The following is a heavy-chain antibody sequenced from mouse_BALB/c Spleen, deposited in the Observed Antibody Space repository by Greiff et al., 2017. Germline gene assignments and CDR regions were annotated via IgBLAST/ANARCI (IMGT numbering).Heavy chain of an antibody. Sequence: EVKLVESGAELVKPGASVKLSCTASGFNIKDTYMHWVKQRPEQGLEWIGRIDPANGNTKYDPKFQGKATITADTSSNTAYLQLSSLTSEDTAVYYCARGGSSDYFDYWGQGTTLTVSS. D-gene: IGHD3-1*01. V-gene: IGHV14-3*02. CDR3: ARGGSSDYFDY. CDR1: GFNIKDTY. J-gene: IGHJ2*01. CDR2: IDPANGNT.